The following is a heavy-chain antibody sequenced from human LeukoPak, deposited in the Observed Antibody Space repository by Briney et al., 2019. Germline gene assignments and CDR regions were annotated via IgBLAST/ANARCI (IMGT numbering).Heavy chain of an antibody. V-gene: IGHV1-2*02. CDR2: INPNSGGT. CDR3: ARAYNPYYYYYYYMDV. J-gene: IGHJ6*03. CDR1: GYTFTGYY. Sequence: ASVKVSCKASGYTFTGYYMHWVRQAPGQGLEWMGWINPNSGGTNYAQKFQGRVTMTRDTSISTAYMELSRLRSDDTAVYYCARAYNPYYYYYYYMDVWGKGTTVTISS. D-gene: IGHD1-14*01.